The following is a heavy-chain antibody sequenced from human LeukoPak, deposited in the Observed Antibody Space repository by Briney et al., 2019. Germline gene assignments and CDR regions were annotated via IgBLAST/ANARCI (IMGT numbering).Heavy chain of an antibody. Sequence: GGSLRLSCAASGFTFSNYAMSWVRQAPGKGLEWVSGISGGTGTPFYANSVKGRFTISRDNSKNTLYLQMSSLRGEDTAVYYCAKRRTTVITMDYFDYWGQGTLVTVSS. J-gene: IGHJ4*02. CDR2: ISGGTGTP. V-gene: IGHV3-23*01. D-gene: IGHD4-17*01. CDR3: AKRRTTVITMDYFDY. CDR1: GFTFSNYA.